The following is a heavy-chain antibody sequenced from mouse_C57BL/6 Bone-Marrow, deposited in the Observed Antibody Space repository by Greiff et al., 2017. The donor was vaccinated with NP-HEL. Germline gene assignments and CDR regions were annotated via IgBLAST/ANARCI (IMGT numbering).Heavy chain of an antibody. V-gene: IGHV1-5*01. J-gene: IGHJ3*01. Sequence: LEWIGAIYPGNSDTSYNQKFKGKAKLTAVTSASTAYMELSILTNEDSAVYYCTRDYYEPACFASWGQGTLVTVSA. CDR2: IYPGNSDT. CDR3: TRDYYEPACFAS. D-gene: IGHD1-1*01.